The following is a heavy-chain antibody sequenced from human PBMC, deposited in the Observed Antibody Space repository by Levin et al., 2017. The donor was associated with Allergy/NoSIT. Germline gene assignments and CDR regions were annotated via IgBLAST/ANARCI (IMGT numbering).Heavy chain of an antibody. CDR2: IYYRGST. D-gene: IGHD6-13*01. Sequence: SETLSLTCTVSGDSISSYYWSWIRQPPGRGLEWVGRIYYRGSTTYNPSLKGRVTISVDTSKNQFSLKVSSVTAADTAVYFCARSHTNSWYSWGYWGQGTLVTVSS. V-gene: IGHV4-59*01. J-gene: IGHJ4*02. CDR1: GDSISSYY. CDR3: ARSHTNSWYSWGY.